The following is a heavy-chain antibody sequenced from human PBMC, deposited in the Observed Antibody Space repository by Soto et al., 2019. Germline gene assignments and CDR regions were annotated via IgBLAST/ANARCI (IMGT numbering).Heavy chain of an antibody. CDR2: ISWDGGST. CDR1: GFTFDDYA. J-gene: IGHJ6*02. Sequence: GGSLRLSCAASGFTFDDYAMHWVRQAPGKGLEWVSLISWDGGSTYYADSVKGRFTTSRDNSKNPLYLQMHSLRAEDTALYYCAKDLFANYYSGMDVWGQGTTVTASS. V-gene: IGHV3-43D*04. CDR3: AKDLFANYYSGMDV.